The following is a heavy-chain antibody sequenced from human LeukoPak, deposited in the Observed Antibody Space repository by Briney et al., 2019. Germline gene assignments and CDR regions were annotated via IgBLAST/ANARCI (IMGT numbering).Heavy chain of an antibody. D-gene: IGHD2-21*02. Sequence: GGSLRLSCAASGFTFSSYAMTWVRQAPGKGLEWVSAIGGRGDYTYYSDSVRGRFTISRDNSKSTLYLQMNSLRAEDTAIYYCAKNGGDSYGTGHFDYWGQGTLVTVSS. CDR1: GFTFSSYA. V-gene: IGHV3-23*01. CDR3: AKNGGDSYGTGHFDY. J-gene: IGHJ4*02. CDR2: IGGRGDYT.